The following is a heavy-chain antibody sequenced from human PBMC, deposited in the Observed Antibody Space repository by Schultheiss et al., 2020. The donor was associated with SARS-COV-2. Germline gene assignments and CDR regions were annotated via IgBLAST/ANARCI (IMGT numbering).Heavy chain of an antibody. CDR3: AREGRGWLPLGTDPFDY. D-gene: IGHD5-24*01. CDR1: GFTFSSYA. J-gene: IGHJ4*02. Sequence: GGSLRLSCAASGFTFSSYAMSWVRQAPGKGLEWVSAISGSGGSTYYADSVKGRFTISRDNSKNTLYLQMNSLRAEDTAVYYCAREGRGWLPLGTDPFDYWGQGTPVTVSS. CDR2: ISGSGGST. V-gene: IGHV3-23*01.